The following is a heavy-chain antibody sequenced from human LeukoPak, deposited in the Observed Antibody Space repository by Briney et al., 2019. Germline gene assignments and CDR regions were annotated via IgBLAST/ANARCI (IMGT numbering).Heavy chain of an antibody. V-gene: IGHV1-2*02. CDR2: INPNSGGT. CDR3: ASLGGDIVATSGDTAMVTPWDY. J-gene: IGHJ4*02. Sequence: ASVKVSCKASGYTFTGYYMHWVRQAPGQGLEWMGWINPNSGGTNYAQKFQGRVTMTRDTSISIAYMELSRLRSDDTAVYYCASLGGDIVATSGDTAMVTPWDYWGQGTLVTVSS. D-gene: IGHD5-18*01. CDR1: GYTFTGYY.